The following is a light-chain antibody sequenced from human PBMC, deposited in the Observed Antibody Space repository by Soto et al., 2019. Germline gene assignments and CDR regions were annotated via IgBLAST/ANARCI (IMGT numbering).Light chain of an antibody. J-gene: IGKJ1*01. V-gene: IGKV1-5*01. CDR2: DAS. CDR3: QQYNSYSPWT. Sequence: DIQMTQSPSTLSASVGDRVTITCRASQSISSWLAWYQQKPGKAPKLLIYDASSLESGVPSRFSGSGSGTEFTLTISSLQLDDFAPYYCQQYNSYSPWTFGQGTKVEIK. CDR1: QSISSW.